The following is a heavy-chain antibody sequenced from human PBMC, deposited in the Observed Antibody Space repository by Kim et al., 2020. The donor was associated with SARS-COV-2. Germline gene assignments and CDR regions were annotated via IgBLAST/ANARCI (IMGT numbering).Heavy chain of an antibody. Sequence: GGSLRLSCAASGFTFSSYEMNWVRQAPGKGLEWVSYISSSGSTIYYADSVKGRFTISRDNAKNSLYLQMNSLRAEDTAVYYCASGRQVAARSWNWFDPWGQGTLVTVSS. CDR2: ISSSGSTI. V-gene: IGHV3-48*03. D-gene: IGHD6-6*01. CDR3: ASGRQVAARSWNWFDP. CDR1: GFTFSSYE. J-gene: IGHJ5*02.